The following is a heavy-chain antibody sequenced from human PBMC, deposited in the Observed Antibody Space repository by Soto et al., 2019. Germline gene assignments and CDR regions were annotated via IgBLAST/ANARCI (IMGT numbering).Heavy chain of an antibody. CDR3: ASHGYSSSRYTRHNYYYYYGMDV. D-gene: IGHD6-13*01. V-gene: IGHV4-31*03. CDR1: GGSISSGGYY. Sequence: SETLSLTCTVSGGSISSGGYYWSWIRQHPGKGLEWIGYIYYSGSTYYNPSLKSRVTISVDTSKNQFSLKLSSVTAADTAVYYCASHGYSSSRYTRHNYYYYYGMDVWGQGTTVTVS. CDR2: IYYSGST. J-gene: IGHJ6*02.